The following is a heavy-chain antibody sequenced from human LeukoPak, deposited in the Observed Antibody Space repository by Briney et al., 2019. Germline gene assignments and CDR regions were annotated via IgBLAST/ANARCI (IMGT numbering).Heavy chain of an antibody. V-gene: IGHV4-39*01. J-gene: IGHJ4*02. CDR2: IYSTGST. CDR3: ARADYSDLPGFDY. CDR1: GGSIKRDNYY. Sequence: TSETLSLTCTVSGGSIKRDNYYWGWIRQSPGKGLQWIGNIYSTGSTYYNPSLKSRVTISVDTSHNQFSLRLKSLTATDTAVYHCARADYSDLPGFDYWGQGTLVTVSS. D-gene: IGHD4-11*01.